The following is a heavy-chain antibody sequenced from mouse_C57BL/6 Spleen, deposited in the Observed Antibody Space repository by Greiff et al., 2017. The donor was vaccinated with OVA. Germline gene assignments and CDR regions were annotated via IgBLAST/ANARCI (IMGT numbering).Heavy chain of an antibody. D-gene: IGHD1-1*01. Sequence: VQLQQPGAELVMPGASVKLSCKASGYTFTSYWMHWVKQRPGQGLEWIGEIDPSDSYTNYNQKFKGKSTLTVDKSSSTAYMQLSSLTSEDSAVYYCASLGGHYGSSDEDYFDYWGQGTTLTVSS. CDR2: IDPSDSYT. CDR3: ASLGGHYGSSDEDYFDY. V-gene: IGHV1-69*01. J-gene: IGHJ2*01. CDR1: GYTFTSYW.